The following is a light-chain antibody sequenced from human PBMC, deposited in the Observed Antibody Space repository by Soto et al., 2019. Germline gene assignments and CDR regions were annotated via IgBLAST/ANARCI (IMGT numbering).Light chain of an antibody. V-gene: IGKV1-27*01. J-gene: IGKJ4*01. Sequence: DVQMTQSPSSLSASVGDRVTITCRASQGIAPYLAWFQQKPGKVPRLLIYATSTLQSGVLSRFSGSGSGTVFTLTISSLQPEDVATYYCQKYNSAPLTFGGGTKVEIK. CDR1: QGIAPY. CDR2: ATS. CDR3: QKYNSAPLT.